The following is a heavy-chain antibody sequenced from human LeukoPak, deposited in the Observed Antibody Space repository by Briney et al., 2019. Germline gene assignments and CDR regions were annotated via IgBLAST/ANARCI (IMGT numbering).Heavy chain of an antibody. V-gene: IGHV4-4*09. Sequence: SETLSLTCTVSGGSISSYYWSWIRQPPGKGLEWIGYIYTSGSTNYNPSLKSRVTISVDTSKNQFSLKLSSVTAADTAVYYCAKTTRPEGYCSGGSCWEYGMDVWGQGTTVTVSS. D-gene: IGHD2-15*01. CDR1: GGSISSYY. J-gene: IGHJ6*02. CDR3: AKTTRPEGYCSGGSCWEYGMDV. CDR2: IYTSGST.